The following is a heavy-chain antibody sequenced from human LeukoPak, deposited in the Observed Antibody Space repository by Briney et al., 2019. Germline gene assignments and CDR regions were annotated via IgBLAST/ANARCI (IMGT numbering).Heavy chain of an antibody. CDR1: VYTFTGYY. CDR2: INPNSGGT. D-gene: IGHD1-1*01. J-gene: IGHJ5*02. CDR3: ARGRTKRDWFDR. V-gene: IGHV1-2*02. Sequence: ASVKVSCKASVYTFTGYYMHWVRQAPGQGLEWMGWINPNSGGTNYAQKFQGRVTMTRDTSISTAYMELSRLRSDDTAVYYCARGRTKRDWFDRWGQGTLVTVSS.